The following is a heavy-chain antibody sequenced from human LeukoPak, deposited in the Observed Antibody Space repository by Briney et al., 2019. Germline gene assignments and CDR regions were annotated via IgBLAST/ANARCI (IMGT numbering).Heavy chain of an antibody. CDR3: TTRSPARYCSDGACYSSADY. D-gene: IGHD2-15*01. CDR1: GFTFSNYW. Sequence: GGSLRLSCATSGFTFSNYWMCWVRQAPGKGLEWVGHIRSKADGGTPDYIAPVKGRFTISRDDSKDTLYLQMNSLNTEDTAMYYCTTRSPARYCSDGACYSSADYWGQGTLVTVSS. CDR2: IRSKADGGTP. J-gene: IGHJ4*02. V-gene: IGHV3-15*01.